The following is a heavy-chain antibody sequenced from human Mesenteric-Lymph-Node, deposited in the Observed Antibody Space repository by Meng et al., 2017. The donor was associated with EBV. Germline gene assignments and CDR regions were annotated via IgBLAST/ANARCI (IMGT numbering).Heavy chain of an antibody. CDR3: ARGRSYVSGVIDP. CDR2: INHSGST. Sequence: QWPLHGWAVVFLQPSDPLRPTFAGYGGSFSCYNWSWIRQPPGNGLEWIGEINHSGSTNYTPSLKSRVTISVDTSKNQFSLKLSSVTAAXTAVXYCARGRSYVSGVIDPWGQGTLVTVSS. D-gene: IGHD3-16*01. V-gene: IGHV4-34*01. J-gene: IGHJ5*02. CDR1: GGSFSCYN.